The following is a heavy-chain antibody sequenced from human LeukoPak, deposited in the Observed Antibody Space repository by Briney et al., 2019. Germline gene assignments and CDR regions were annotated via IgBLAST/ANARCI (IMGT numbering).Heavy chain of an antibody. CDR3: ARYRLTVTRETWFDP. Sequence: GESLKISCKGSGYSFTSYWIGWVRQMPGKGLEWMGIIYPGDSDTRYSPSFQGQVTISADKSISTAYLQWSSLKASDTAMYYCARYRLTVTRETWFDPWGQGTLVTVSS. CDR1: GYSFTSYW. CDR2: IYPGDSDT. D-gene: IGHD4-11*01. V-gene: IGHV5-51*01. J-gene: IGHJ5*02.